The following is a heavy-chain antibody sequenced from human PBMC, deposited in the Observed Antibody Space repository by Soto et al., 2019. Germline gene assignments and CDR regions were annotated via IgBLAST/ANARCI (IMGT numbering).Heavy chain of an antibody. D-gene: IGHD1-26*01. CDR1: GFPFNSAW. Sequence: EVQLVESGGGLVKPGESLRLSCAASGFPFNSAWMNWVRQAPGKGLEWVGRIKSKSDDGTTDYAPPVKGRFTISRDDSKNMLYLQMNALRTDDTAVYYCTTGGDLYSSTTWFDPWGQGTLVTVSS. V-gene: IGHV3-15*01. CDR3: TTGGDLYSSTTWFDP. J-gene: IGHJ5*02. CDR2: IKSKSDDGTT.